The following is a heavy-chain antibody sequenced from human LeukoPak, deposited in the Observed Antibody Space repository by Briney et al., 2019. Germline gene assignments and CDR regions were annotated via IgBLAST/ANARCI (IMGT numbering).Heavy chain of an antibody. J-gene: IGHJ4*02. D-gene: IGHD3-10*01. CDR3: ARAPWFGELFDY. CDR2: INPSGGST. Sequence: ASVKVSCKASGYTFTSYYMHWVRQAPEQGREWMGIINPSGGSTSYAQKFQGRVTMTRDTSTSTVYMELSSLRSEDTAVYYCARAPWFGELFDYWGQGTLVTVSS. V-gene: IGHV1-46*01. CDR1: GYTFTSYY.